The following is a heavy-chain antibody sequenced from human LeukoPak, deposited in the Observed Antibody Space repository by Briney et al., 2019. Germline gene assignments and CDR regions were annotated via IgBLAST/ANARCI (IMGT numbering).Heavy chain of an antibody. CDR1: GGAISSSTYY. CDR2: IFYSGT. Sequence: PSETLSLTCTVSGGAISSSTYYWGWIRQPPGKGLEWIGNIFYSGTYYNPSLQSRVTISVDTSKNQFSLKLSSVTAADTAVYYCVSPRYFDLWGRGTVVTVSS. CDR3: VSPRYFDL. V-gene: IGHV4-39*01. J-gene: IGHJ2*01.